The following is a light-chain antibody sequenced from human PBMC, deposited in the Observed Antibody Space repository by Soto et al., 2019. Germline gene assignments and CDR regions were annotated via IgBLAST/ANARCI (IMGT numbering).Light chain of an antibody. V-gene: IGLV2-11*01. CDR2: DVI. CDR1: SSDVGAYDF. Sequence: QSALTQPRSVSGSLGQSVTISCTGTSSDVGAYDFVSWYQQNPGKAPRLIIFDVIKRPSGVPDRFSGSKSGNTASLTISGLQSEDEADYQCSSYAGSHTYEVFGGGTKVTVL. CDR3: SSYAGSHTYEV. J-gene: IGLJ3*02.